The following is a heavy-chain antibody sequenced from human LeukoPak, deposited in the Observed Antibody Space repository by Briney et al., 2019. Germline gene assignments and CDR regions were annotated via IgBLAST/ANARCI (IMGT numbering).Heavy chain of an antibody. J-gene: IGHJ1*01. CDR1: GFTFSSYG. Sequence: GSLRLSCAASGFTFSSYGMHWVRQAPGKGLEWVAVISYDGSNKYYADSVKGRFTISRDNSKNTLYLQMNSLRAEDTAVYYCAKDEDIVVVPAAIPGAEYFQHWGQGTLVTVSS. CDR2: ISYDGSNK. D-gene: IGHD2-2*02. V-gene: IGHV3-30*18. CDR3: AKDEDIVVVPAAIPGAEYFQH.